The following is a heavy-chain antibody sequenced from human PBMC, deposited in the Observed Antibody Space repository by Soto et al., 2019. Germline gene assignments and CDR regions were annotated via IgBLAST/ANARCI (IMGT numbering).Heavy chain of an antibody. CDR3: ATFGYSYGFNY. V-gene: IGHV3-9*01. J-gene: IGHJ4*02. CDR1: GFTFDDYA. Sequence: GGSLRLSCAASGFTFDDYAMHWVRQAPGKGLEWVSGISWNSGSIGYADSVKGRFTISRDNAKNSLYLQMNSLRAEDTALYYCATFGYSYGFNYWGQGTLVTVSS. D-gene: IGHD5-18*01. CDR2: ISWNSGSI.